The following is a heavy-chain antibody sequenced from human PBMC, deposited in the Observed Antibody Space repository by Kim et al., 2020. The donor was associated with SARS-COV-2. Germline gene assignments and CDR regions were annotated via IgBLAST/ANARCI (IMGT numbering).Heavy chain of an antibody. Sequence: SETLSLTCTVSGGSISSSSYYWGWIRQPPGKGLEWIGSIYYSGSTYYNPSLKSRVTISVDTSKNQFSLKLSSVTAADTAVYYCARHPRGGLRGYSGYRLGQGTLVTVSS. V-gene: IGHV4-39*01. D-gene: IGHD5-12*01. CDR3: ARHPRGGLRGYSGYR. CDR1: GGSISSSSYY. CDR2: IYYSGST. J-gene: IGHJ5*02.